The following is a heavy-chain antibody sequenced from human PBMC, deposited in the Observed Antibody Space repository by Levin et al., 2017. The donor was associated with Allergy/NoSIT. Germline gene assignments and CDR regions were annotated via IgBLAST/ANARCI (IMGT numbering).Heavy chain of an antibody. CDR2: ISPRGTT. CDR1: GFTFSDYY. J-gene: IGHJ6*02. V-gene: IGHV3-69-1*02. CDR3: ARVTYYDSYGMDV. Sequence: GESLKISCAASGFTFSDYYMTWIRQAPGKGLEWVSYISPRGTTYDADSLGGRFAISRDNDKNSLYLQMSSLRVEDTAIYYCARVTYYDSYGMDVWGQGTTVTVSS. D-gene: IGHD3-22*01.